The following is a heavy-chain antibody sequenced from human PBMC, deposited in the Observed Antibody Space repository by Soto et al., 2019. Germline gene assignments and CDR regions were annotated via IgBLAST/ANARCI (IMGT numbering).Heavy chain of an antibody. CDR1: GFTFSSYA. J-gene: IGHJ4*02. CDR3: AKRYYYGSGSYYSGGY. Sequence: GGSLRLSCAASGFTFSSYAMSWVRQAPGKGLEWVSAISGSGANTNYADSVKGRFTISRDNSKNTLYLQMESLRAEDTAVYYCAKRYYYGSGSYYSGGYWGQGTLVTVSS. V-gene: IGHV3-23*01. CDR2: ISGSGANT. D-gene: IGHD3-10*01.